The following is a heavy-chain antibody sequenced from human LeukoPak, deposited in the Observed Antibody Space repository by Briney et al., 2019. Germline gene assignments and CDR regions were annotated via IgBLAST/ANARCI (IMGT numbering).Heavy chain of an antibody. J-gene: IGHJ1*01. CDR1: GFTVSSNY. V-gene: IGHV4-39*07. CDR2: IYYSGST. D-gene: IGHD3-10*01. Sequence: GSLRLSCAASGFTVSSNYMSWVRQAPGKGLEWIGSIYYSGSTYYNPSLKSRVTISVDTSKNQFSLKLSSVTAADTAMYYCALMAPITTFRAVTITTTTEYFQHWGQGTLVTVSS. CDR3: ALMAPITTFRAVTITTTTEYFQH.